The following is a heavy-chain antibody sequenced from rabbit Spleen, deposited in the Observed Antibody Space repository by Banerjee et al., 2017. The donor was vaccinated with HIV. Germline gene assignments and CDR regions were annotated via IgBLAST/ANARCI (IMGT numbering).Heavy chain of an antibody. Sequence: QSLEESGGDLVKPEGSLTLTCKASGVSLNDKDVMCWVRQAPGKGLERIACINVGSSGRTYSATWAKGRFTISKTSSTTVTLQMTSLTAADTATYFCARDTGTSFSTYGMDLWGPGTLVTVS. CDR2: INVGSSGRT. V-gene: IGHV1S40*01. D-gene: IGHD8-1*01. J-gene: IGHJ6*01. CDR1: GVSLNDKDV. CDR3: ARDTGTSFSTYGMDL.